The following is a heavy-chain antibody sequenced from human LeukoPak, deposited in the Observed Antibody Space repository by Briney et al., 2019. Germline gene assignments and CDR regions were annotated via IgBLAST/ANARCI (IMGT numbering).Heavy chain of an antibody. CDR1: GFTFSTYS. CDR3: ARDGGYSGYDADC. J-gene: IGHJ4*02. CDR2: ISDSSAM. D-gene: IGHD5-12*01. V-gene: IGHV3-48*01. Sequence: GGSLRLSCAASGFTFSTYSMKWVRQAPGKGLEWVSYISDSSAMYYADSARGRFTISRENDKNSLFLQMNSLRAEDTAVYYCARDGGYSGYDADCWGQGTLVTVSS.